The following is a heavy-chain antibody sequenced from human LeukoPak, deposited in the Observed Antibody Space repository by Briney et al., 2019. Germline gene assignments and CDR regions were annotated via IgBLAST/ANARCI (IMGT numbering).Heavy chain of an antibody. CDR1: GGSFSGYY. CDR3: AGGLRAAALGY. V-gene: IGHV4-34*01. CDR2: INHSGST. J-gene: IGHJ4*02. D-gene: IGHD6-13*01. Sequence: SETLSLTCAVYGGSFSGYYWSWIRQPPGKGLEWIGEINHSGSTNYNPSLKSRVTISVDTSKNQFSLKLSSVTAADTAVYYCAGGLRAAALGYWGQGTLVTVSS.